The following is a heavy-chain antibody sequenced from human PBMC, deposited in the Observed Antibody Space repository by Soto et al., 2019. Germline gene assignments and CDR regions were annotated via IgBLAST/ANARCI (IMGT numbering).Heavy chain of an antibody. V-gene: IGHV4-61*08. D-gene: IGHD6-19*01. Sequence: XETLSLTCTVSGYSGSSGGYYWSWIRQPPGKGLEWIGYIYSSGSANYNPSLKSRVTISRDTPKNQISLKVASVTAADTAGYYCARGFSSVSMDDWGQGTTVTVSS. CDR3: ARGFSSVSMDD. J-gene: IGHJ6*02. CDR1: GYSGSSGGYY. CDR2: IYSSGSA.